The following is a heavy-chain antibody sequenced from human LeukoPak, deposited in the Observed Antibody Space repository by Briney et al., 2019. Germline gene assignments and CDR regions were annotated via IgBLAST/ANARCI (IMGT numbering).Heavy chain of an antibody. Sequence: GGSLRLSCAASGFTFSSYAMSWFRQAPGKGLEWVSAISGSGGSTYYADSVKGRFTISRDNSKNTLYLEMNSLRAEDTAVYYCAKGDSGFYFYFDHWGQGTLVTVSS. CDR2: ISGSGGST. CDR3: AKGDSGFYFYFDH. V-gene: IGHV3-23*01. J-gene: IGHJ4*02. CDR1: GFTFSSYA. D-gene: IGHD3-22*01.